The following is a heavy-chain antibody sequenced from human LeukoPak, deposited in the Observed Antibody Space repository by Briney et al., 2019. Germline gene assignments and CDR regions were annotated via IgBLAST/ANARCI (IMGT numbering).Heavy chain of an antibody. V-gene: IGHV1-2*02. CDR3: ARNYGSGDFDL. CDR2: INPHSGVT. J-gene: IGHJ4*02. CDR1: GYPFTGYY. Sequence: GASVKVSCKASGYPFTGYYILWVRQAPGQGLECVGWINPHSGVTTYAQNFQGRVTMTSDTSISTAYLELSGLKSDDTAVYYCARNYGSGDFDLWGQGTLVTVSS. D-gene: IGHD3-10*01.